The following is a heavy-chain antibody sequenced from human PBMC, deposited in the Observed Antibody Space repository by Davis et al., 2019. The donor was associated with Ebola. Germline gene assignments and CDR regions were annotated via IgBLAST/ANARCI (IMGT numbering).Heavy chain of an antibody. CDR2: ISAYNGNT. V-gene: IGHV1-18*01. J-gene: IGHJ6*02. CDR1: GYTFTSYG. CDR3: ASHCSGGSCYAFDYYYYGMDV. D-gene: IGHD2-15*01. Sequence: ASVKVSCKASGYTFTSYGISWVRQAPGQGLEWMGWISAYNGNTNYAQKLQGRVTMTTDTSTSTAYMELSSLRSEDTAVYYCASHCSGGSCYAFDYYYYGMDVWGQGTTVTVSS.